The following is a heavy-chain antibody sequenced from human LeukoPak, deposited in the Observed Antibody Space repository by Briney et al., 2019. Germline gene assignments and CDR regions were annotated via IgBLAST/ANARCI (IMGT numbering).Heavy chain of an antibody. Sequence: ASVKVSCKASGYTFSSYGISWVRQAPGQGLEWMGWISAYNGNTNYAQKVQGRVTMTTDTSTKTAYMELRSLRSDDTAIYYCARDRGPYCSTTSCYSSDPWGQGTLVTVSS. CDR3: ARDRGPYCSTTSCYSSDP. V-gene: IGHV1-18*01. CDR1: GYTFSSYG. CDR2: ISAYNGNT. D-gene: IGHD2-2*01. J-gene: IGHJ5*02.